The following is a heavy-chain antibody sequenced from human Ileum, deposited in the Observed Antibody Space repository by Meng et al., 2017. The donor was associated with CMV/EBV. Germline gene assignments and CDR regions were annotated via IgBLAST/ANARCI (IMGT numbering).Heavy chain of an antibody. CDR2: IYYSGRT. D-gene: IGHD3-3*01. J-gene: IGHJ5*02. V-gene: IGHV4-30-4*08. CDR1: ISSGAYY. CDR3: ARARITIFGVVRRGIRFDP. Sequence: ISSGAYYWICLRQPPGQGLAWIGYIYYSGRTYSNPSLKSRVSISVSTSKIQFSLKLSSVTAADTAVYYCARARITIFGVVRRGIRFDPWGQGTLVTVSS.